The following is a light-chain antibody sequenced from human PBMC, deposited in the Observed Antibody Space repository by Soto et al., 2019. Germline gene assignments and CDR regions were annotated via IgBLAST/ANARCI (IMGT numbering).Light chain of an antibody. V-gene: IGKV1-39*01. Sequence: DIQMTQSPSSLSASVGDRVTITCRASQNIGVYLNWYQKKPGKAPKLLIHAASSLHSGVPSTFSGSGSGTDFALTISSLQPEDFASYYCQQYHTYYTFGQGTKVDIK. J-gene: IGKJ2*01. CDR1: QNIGVY. CDR3: QQYHTYYT. CDR2: AAS.